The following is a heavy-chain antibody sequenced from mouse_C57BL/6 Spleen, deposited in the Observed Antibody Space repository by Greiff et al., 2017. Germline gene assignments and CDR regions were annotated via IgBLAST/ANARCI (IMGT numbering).Heavy chain of an antibody. CDR2: IYPGDGDT. V-gene: IGHV1-82*01. J-gene: IGHJ2*01. Sequence: VKLMESGPELVKPGASVKISCKASGYAFSSSWMNWVKQRPGKGLEWIGRIYPGDGDTNYNGKFKGKATMTADKSSSTAYMQLSSLTSEDSAVYFCARLPTVVACDYWGQGTTLTVSS. D-gene: IGHD1-1*01. CDR1: GYAFSSSW. CDR3: ARLPTVVACDY.